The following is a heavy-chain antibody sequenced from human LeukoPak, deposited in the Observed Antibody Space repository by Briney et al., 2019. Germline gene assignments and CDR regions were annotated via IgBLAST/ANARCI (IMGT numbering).Heavy chain of an antibody. CDR1: GYTFTGYY. Sequence: AASVKVSCKASGYTFTGYYMHWVRQAPGQGLEWMGWINPNSGGTNYAQKFQGRVTMTRDTSISTAYMELSRLRSDDTAVYYCARDPSGDDAFDIWGQGTMVTVSS. J-gene: IGHJ3*02. CDR2: INPNSGGT. V-gene: IGHV1-2*02. D-gene: IGHD2-15*01. CDR3: ARDPSGDDAFDI.